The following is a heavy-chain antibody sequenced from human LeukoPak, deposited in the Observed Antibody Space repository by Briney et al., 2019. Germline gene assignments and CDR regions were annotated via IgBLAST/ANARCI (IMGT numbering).Heavy chain of an antibody. D-gene: IGHD1-14*01. Sequence: EASVKVSCKASGYTFTRYAIHWVRQAPGQRLEWMGWINVGNGNTQYSQDFQGRVTITRDTSASTAYMELSSLRSDDMAVYYCARSVGTQYFDSWGQGTLVTLSS. CDR2: INVGNGNT. V-gene: IGHV1-3*03. CDR3: ARSVGTQYFDS. CDR1: GYTFTRYA. J-gene: IGHJ4*02.